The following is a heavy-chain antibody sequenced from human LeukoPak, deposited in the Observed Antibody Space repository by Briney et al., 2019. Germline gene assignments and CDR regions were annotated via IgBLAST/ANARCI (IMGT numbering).Heavy chain of an antibody. V-gene: IGHV3-48*01. CDR1: GFTFSSYS. J-gene: IGHJ4*02. CDR2: ISSSSSTI. D-gene: IGHD5-18*01. CDR3: ARDGADTARRRRYFDY. Sequence: PGGSLRLSCAASGFTFSSYSMNWVRQAPGKGLEWVSYISSSSSTIYYADSVKGRFTISRDNSKNTLYLQMNSLRAEDTAVYYCARDGADTARRRRYFDYWGQGTLVTVSS.